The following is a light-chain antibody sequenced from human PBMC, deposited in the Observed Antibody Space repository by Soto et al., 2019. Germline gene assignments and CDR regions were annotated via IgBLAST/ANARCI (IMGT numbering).Light chain of an antibody. Sequence: EIVLTQSPGTLSLSPEERATLSCRASRSVYSNYLAWYQQKPGQAPRLLIYATSSRATGIPDRFSGSGSGTDFTLTISRLETEDFAVYYCQHYGTSPRTFGQGTKVEIK. J-gene: IGKJ1*01. V-gene: IGKV3-20*01. CDR3: QHYGTSPRT. CDR2: ATS. CDR1: RSVYSNY.